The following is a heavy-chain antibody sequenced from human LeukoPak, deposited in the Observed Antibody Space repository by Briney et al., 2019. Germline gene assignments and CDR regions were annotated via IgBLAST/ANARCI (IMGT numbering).Heavy chain of an antibody. D-gene: IGHD1-1*01. CDR1: GFTFSSYA. CDR3: ARGHNWNANDY. Sequence: GRSLRLSCAASGFTFSSYAMHWVRQAPGKGLEWVAVISYDGSNKYYADSVKGRFTISRDNSKNTLYLQMNSLRAEDTAAYYCARGHNWNANDYWGQGTLITVSS. J-gene: IGHJ4*02. CDR2: ISYDGSNK. V-gene: IGHV3-30-3*01.